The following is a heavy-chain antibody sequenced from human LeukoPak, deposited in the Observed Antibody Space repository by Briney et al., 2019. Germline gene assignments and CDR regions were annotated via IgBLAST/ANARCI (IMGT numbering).Heavy chain of an antibody. CDR2: ISWNSGSI. D-gene: IGHD2-15*01. Sequence: GGSLRLSCAASGFTFYGYAMHWVRQAPGKGLEWVSGISWNSGSIGYADSVKGRFTISRDNAKNSLYLQMNSLRAEDTALYYCAKGLYCSGGSCYSRNYYYYGMDVWGQGTTVTVSS. CDR1: GFTFYGYA. V-gene: IGHV3-9*01. CDR3: AKGLYCSGGSCYSRNYYYYGMDV. J-gene: IGHJ6*02.